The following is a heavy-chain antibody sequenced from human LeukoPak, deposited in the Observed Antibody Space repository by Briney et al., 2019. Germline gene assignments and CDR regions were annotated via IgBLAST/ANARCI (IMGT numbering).Heavy chain of an antibody. CDR1: GFTFSSYW. D-gene: IGHD1-26*01. CDR3: ASFSGSYSDAFDI. CDR2: IKQDGSEK. Sequence: GGSLRLSCAASGFTFSSYWMSWVRQAPGKGLEWVANIKQDGSEKYYVDSVKGRFTISRDNAKNSLYLQMNSLRAEDTAVYYYASFSGSYSDAFDIWGQGTMVTVSS. J-gene: IGHJ3*02. V-gene: IGHV3-7*01.